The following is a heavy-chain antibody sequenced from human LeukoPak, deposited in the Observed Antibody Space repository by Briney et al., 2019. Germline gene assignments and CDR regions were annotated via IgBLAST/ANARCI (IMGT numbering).Heavy chain of an antibody. D-gene: IGHD5-24*01. CDR2: ILFDGKKE. Sequence: GRSLRLSCEASGFRLIKYAMHWVRQAPGRGLEWVAVILFDGKKEFYADSVKGRFTISRDNSKNALFLQMNSLQTDDTAIYYCARASMATINYYCFYMDAWGKGTTVTVSS. CDR3: ARASMATINYYCFYMDA. V-gene: IGHV3-30*04. CDR1: GFRLIKYA. J-gene: IGHJ6*03.